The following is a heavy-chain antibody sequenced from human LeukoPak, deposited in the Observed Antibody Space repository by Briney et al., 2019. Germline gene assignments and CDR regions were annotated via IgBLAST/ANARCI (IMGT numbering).Heavy chain of an antibody. Sequence: KPGGSLRLSCAASGFTFSSYSMTWVRQAPGKGLEWVSSISSSSYIYYADSVKGRFTISRDNAKNSLYLQMNSLRAEDTAVYYCAGIAVAGEEGSWGQGTLVTVSS. CDR2: ISSSSYI. V-gene: IGHV3-21*01. J-gene: IGHJ4*02. CDR3: AGIAVAGEEGS. D-gene: IGHD6-19*01. CDR1: GFTFSSYS.